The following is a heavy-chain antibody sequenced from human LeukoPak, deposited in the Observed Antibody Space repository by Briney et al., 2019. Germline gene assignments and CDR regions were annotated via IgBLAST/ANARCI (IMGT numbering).Heavy chain of an antibody. CDR3: ANQDTAMVSAMDY. D-gene: IGHD5-18*01. J-gene: IGHJ4*02. V-gene: IGHV4-39*01. CDR2: IYYSGST. Sequence: PSETLSLTCTVSGGSISSSSYYWGWIRQPPGKGLEWIGSIYYSGSTYYNPSLKSRVTISVDTSKNQFSLKLSSVTAADTAVYYCANQDTAMVSAMDYWGQGTLVTVSS. CDR1: GGSISSSSYY.